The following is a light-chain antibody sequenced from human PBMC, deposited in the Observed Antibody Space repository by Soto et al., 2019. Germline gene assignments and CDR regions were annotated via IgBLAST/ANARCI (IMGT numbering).Light chain of an antibody. V-gene: IGKV3-11*01. CDR2: DAS. CDR3: QQRGNRPPWT. CDR1: QSVGKY. J-gene: IGKJ1*01. Sequence: IVLTQSPGTLSLSPGERATLSCRASQSVGKYLVWYQQKPGQAPRLLIYDASNRATGIPARFSGSGSGTDFTLTISSLEPEDLAVYYCQQRGNRPPWTFGQGTKVGIK.